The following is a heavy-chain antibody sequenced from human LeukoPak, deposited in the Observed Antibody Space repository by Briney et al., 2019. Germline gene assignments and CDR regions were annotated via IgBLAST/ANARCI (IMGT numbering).Heavy chain of an antibody. J-gene: IGHJ4*02. Sequence: GGSLRLSWAASGFTFSNSAMSWVRQAPGKGLEWVSAISGSGGTTYYADSFKGRFTISRDNTKNTLYLQMNSLRAEDTAVYYCAKEGTSSVTTPYADYWGQGTLVTVSS. D-gene: IGHD4-17*01. CDR3: AKEGTSSVTTPYADY. CDR2: ISGSGGTT. V-gene: IGHV3-23*01. CDR1: GFTFSNSA.